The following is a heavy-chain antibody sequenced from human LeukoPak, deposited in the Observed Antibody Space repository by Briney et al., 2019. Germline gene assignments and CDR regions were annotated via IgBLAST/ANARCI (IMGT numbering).Heavy chain of an antibody. J-gene: IGHJ4*02. Sequence: ASVTVSFKASGYTFTVYYMDWVRQAPGQGHEWMGKIHPSGGSTNYAQRFQGRVTLTRDTSTSTVYMELSSLTSENTAVYYCATLKGYFDNWGQGTLVTVSS. V-gene: IGHV1-46*01. CDR1: GYTFTVYY. CDR2: IHPSGGST. CDR3: ATLKGYFDN.